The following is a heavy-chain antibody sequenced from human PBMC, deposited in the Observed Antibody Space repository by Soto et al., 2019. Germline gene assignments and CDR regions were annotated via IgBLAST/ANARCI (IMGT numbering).Heavy chain of an antibody. J-gene: IGHJ4*02. CDR3: AREGSDYDFWSGYYFRPQELDY. CDR2: IVAGNGNT. CDR1: GFTLTSSA. Sequence: ASVKVSCKASGFTLTSSAMQWVRQAREQRLEWIGWIVAGNGNTNYAQKLQGRVTMTTDTSTSTAYMELRSLRSDDTAVYYCAREGSDYDFWSGYYFRPQELDYWGQGTLVTVSS. V-gene: IGHV1-18*01. D-gene: IGHD3-3*01.